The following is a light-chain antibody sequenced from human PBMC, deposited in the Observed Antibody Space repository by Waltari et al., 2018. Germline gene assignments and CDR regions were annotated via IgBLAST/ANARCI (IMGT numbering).Light chain of an antibody. CDR1: SNAVGGYHF. CDR3: SSQSSNDVVL. CDR2: DVS. V-gene: IGLV2-14*01. Sequence: QSALTQPASVSGSPGQSVTIFCAGTSNAVGGYHFVSWYQEHPGQAPRVIIYDVSDRPSGVSDRFSGSKSGNTASLTISGLQAEDEADYYCSSQSSNDVVLFGGGTKLTVL. J-gene: IGLJ2*01.